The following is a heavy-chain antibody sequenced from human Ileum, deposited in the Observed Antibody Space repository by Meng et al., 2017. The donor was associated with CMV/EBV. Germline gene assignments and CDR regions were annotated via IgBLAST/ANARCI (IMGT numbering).Heavy chain of an antibody. CDR2: IRSKANSYAT. CDR3: TRLGAYDSSSYDYY. J-gene: IGHJ4*02. Sequence: FAFSGAAMHWVRQASEKGVEGIGRIRSKANSYATAYAASVKGRFTISRDDSKNTAYLQMNSLKTEDTGVYYCTRLGAYDSSSYDYYWGQGTLVTVSS. D-gene: IGHD3-22*01. CDR1: FAFSGAA. V-gene: IGHV3-73*01.